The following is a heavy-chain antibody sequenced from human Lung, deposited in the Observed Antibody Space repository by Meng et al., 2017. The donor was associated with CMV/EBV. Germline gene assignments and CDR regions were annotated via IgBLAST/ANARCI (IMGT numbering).Heavy chain of an antibody. Sequence: SXTXSLXCTVSGGSISSSSYYWGWIRQPPGKGLEWIGSIYYSGSTYYNPSLKSRVTISVDTSKNQFSLKLSPVTAADTAVYYCARQTDTEGIAAAPDVWGQGXTVTVSS. CDR3: ARQTDTEGIAAAPDV. CDR2: IYYSGST. V-gene: IGHV4-39*01. D-gene: IGHD6-13*01. J-gene: IGHJ6*02. CDR1: GGSISSSSYY.